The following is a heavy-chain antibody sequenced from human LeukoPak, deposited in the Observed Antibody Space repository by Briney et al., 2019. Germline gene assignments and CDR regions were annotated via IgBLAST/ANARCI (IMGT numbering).Heavy chain of an antibody. CDR1: GFTFDDYA. D-gene: IGHD3-22*01. V-gene: IGHV3-9*01. Sequence: GGSLRLSCAASGFTFDDYAMHWVRQAPGKGLEWVSGINWNSGSIVYADAVKGRFTISRDNAKKSLFLQMNSLRAEDTALYYCAKDPGYYYDSSGIFDYWGQGTLVTVSS. CDR3: AKDPGYYYDSSGIFDY. CDR2: INWNSGSI. J-gene: IGHJ4*02.